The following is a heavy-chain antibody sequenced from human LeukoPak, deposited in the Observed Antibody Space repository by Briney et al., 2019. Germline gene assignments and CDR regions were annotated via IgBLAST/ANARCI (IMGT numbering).Heavy chain of an antibody. D-gene: IGHD6-13*01. J-gene: IGHJ4*02. Sequence: PSETLSLTCTISGGSISSGSYYWSWIRQPAGKGLEWIGRIYTSGSTNYNPSLKSRVTISVDTSKNQFSLKLSSVTAADTAVYYCARAMTGYSIQVGYDYWGQGTLVTVSS. CDR2: IYTSGST. V-gene: IGHV4-61*02. CDR3: ARAMTGYSIQVGYDY. CDR1: GGSISSGSYY.